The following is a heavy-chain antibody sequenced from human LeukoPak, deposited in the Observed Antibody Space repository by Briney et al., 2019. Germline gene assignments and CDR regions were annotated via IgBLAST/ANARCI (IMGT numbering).Heavy chain of an antibody. V-gene: IGHV3-21*01. CDR2: FRSSDDI. J-gene: IGHJ4*02. CDR1: GFTSSICT. CDR3: ARDESPYPQAPDY. Sequence: GGPLRLSCAASGFTSSICTMYWVRQAPEKGREWVSSFRSSDDIYYTDSVKGRVTISIDNAKNSLFLQVNSLRAEDTAVYYCARDESPYPQAPDYWGQGTLVTVSS.